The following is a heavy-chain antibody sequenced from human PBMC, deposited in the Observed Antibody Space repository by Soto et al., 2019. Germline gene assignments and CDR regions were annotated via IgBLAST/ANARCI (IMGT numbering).Heavy chain of an antibody. V-gene: IGHV4-39*02. Sequence: SETLSLTCIVSGGSISSSGYYWGWIRQPPGKGLEWIGSSYYSGSSYYNPSLKSRVTISVDTSKNQFSLKLSSVTAADTAVYYCARDMYYDFWSGLFDYWGQGTLVTVSS. CDR2: SYYSGSS. CDR3: ARDMYYDFWSGLFDY. D-gene: IGHD3-3*01. CDR1: GGSISSSGYY. J-gene: IGHJ4*02.